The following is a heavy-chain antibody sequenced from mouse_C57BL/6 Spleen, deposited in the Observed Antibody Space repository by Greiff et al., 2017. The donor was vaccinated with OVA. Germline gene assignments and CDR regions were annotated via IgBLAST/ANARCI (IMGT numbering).Heavy chain of an antibody. CDR2: FYPGSGSI. V-gene: IGHV1-62-2*01. CDR1: GYTFTEYT. J-gene: IGHJ2*01. Sequence: VQLQQSGAELVKPGASVKLSCKASGYTFTEYTIHWVKQRSGQGLEWIVWFYPGSGSIKYNEKFKDKATLTADKSSSTVYMELSRLTSEDSAVYFCARHEKRGLDSSGLFDYWGQGTTLTVSS. CDR3: ARHEKRGLDSSGLFDY. D-gene: IGHD3-2*02.